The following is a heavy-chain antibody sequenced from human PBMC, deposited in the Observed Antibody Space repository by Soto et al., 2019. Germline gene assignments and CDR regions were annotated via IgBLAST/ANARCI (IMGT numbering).Heavy chain of an antibody. Sequence: PSETLSLTCTVSGGSISSGGYYWSWIRQHPGKGLEWIGYIYYSGSTYYNPSLKSRVTISVDTSKNQFSLKLSSVTAADTAVYYCARLGYSYGYYFDYWGQGTLVTVSS. CDR2: IYYSGST. D-gene: IGHD5-18*01. CDR3: ARLGYSYGYYFDY. J-gene: IGHJ4*02. CDR1: GGSISSGGYY. V-gene: IGHV4-31*03.